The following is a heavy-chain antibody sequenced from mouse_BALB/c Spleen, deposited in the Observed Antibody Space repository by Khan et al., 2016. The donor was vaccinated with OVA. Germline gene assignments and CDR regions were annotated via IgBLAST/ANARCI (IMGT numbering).Heavy chain of an antibody. CDR1: GFTFSSYS. CDR3: ASHLTGSVAY. D-gene: IGHD4-1*01. CDR2: ISSGGDYT. V-gene: IGHV5-6*01. Sequence: EVELVESGGDLVKPGGSLKLSCAASGFTFSSYSMSWVRQTPDKRLEWVASISSGGDYTYYPDIVKGRFTISRDNAKNTLYLEMSSLKSEDTAMHYCASHLTGSVAYWGQGTLVTVSA. J-gene: IGHJ3*01.